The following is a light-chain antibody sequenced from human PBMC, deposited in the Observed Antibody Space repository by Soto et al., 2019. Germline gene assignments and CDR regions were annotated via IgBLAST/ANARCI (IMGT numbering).Light chain of an antibody. CDR2: GAS. Sequence: EIVLTQSPGTLSLSPGERATLSCRASQSVSSSYLAWYQQKPGQAPRLLIYGASSRATGIPDRFSGSGSGTYFTLTISRLEPEDFAVYYCQQYGSSPAWTFCQGTKVEIK. CDR3: QQYGSSPAWT. V-gene: IGKV3-20*01. CDR1: QSVSSSY. J-gene: IGKJ1*01.